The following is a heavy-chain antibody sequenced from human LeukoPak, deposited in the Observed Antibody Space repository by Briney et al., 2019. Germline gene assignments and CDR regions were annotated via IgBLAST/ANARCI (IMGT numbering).Heavy chain of an antibody. CDR1: GYTFTNYA. J-gene: IGHJ4*02. CDR2: INTNTGNP. CDR3: ARDTLDYESSGFHY. V-gene: IGHV7-4-1*02. Sequence: GASVKVSCKASGYTFTNYAISWVRQAPGQGLEWMGWINTNTGNPTYAQGFTGRFVFSLDTSVSTAFLQISSLKAEDTAVYYCARDTLDYESSGFHYWGQGTLLTVSS. D-gene: IGHD3-22*01.